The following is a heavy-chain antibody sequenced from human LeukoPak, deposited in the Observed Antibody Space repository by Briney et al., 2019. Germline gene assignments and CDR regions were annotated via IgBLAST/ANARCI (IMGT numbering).Heavy chain of an antibody. V-gene: IGHV4-34*01. CDR2: INHSGST. J-gene: IGHJ6*03. D-gene: IGHD6-13*01. CDR3: ARSVSVAAAGSFYYYYYYMDV. CDR1: GGSFSGYY. Sequence: SETLSLTCAVYGGSFSGYYWSWIRQPPGKGLEWIGEINHSGSTNYNPSLKSRVTISVDTSKSQFSLKLSSVTAADTAVYYCARSVSVAAAGSFYYYYYYMDVWGKGTTVTVSS.